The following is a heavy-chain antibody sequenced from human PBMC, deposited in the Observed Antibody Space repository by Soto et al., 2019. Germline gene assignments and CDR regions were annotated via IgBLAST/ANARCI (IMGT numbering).Heavy chain of an antibody. CDR2: INGDGSST. CDR1: GFTFSSYW. Sequence: EVQLVESGGGLVQPGGSLRLSCAASGFTFSSYWMHWVRQAPGKGRVWVSRINGDGSSTNYADSVKGRFTISRDNAKNTLYLQMNSLGAEATAVYYCARGLQDGYYVDYWGQGTLVTVSS. V-gene: IGHV3-74*01. D-gene: IGHD3-10*01. J-gene: IGHJ4*02. CDR3: ARGLQDGYYVDY.